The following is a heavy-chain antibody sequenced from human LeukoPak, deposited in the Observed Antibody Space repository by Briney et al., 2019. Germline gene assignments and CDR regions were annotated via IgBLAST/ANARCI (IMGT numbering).Heavy chain of an antibody. Sequence: ASVKVSCKASGGTFSSYAISWVRQAPGQGLEWMGGIIPIFGIANYAQKFQGRVTITADKSTSTAYMELSSLRSEDTAVYYCAREGSIVVVVAVYFDYWGQGTLVTVSS. CDR1: GGTFSSYA. V-gene: IGHV1-69*10. CDR2: IIPIFGIA. D-gene: IGHD2-15*01. CDR3: AREGSIVVVVAVYFDY. J-gene: IGHJ4*02.